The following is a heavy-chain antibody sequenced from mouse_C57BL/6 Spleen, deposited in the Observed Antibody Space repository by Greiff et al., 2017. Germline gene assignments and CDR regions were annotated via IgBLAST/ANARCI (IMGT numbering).Heavy chain of an antibody. CDR3: ARESYYSNYDYAMDY. J-gene: IGHJ4*01. D-gene: IGHD2-5*01. Sequence: EVQLQQSGPELVKPGASVKISCKASGYSFTDYNMNWVKQSNGKSLEWIGVINPNYGTTSYNQKFKGKATLTVDQSSSTAYMQLNSLTSEDSAVSYCARESYYSNYDYAMDYWGQGTSVTVSS. CDR1: GYSFTDYN. CDR2: INPNYGTT. V-gene: IGHV1-39*01.